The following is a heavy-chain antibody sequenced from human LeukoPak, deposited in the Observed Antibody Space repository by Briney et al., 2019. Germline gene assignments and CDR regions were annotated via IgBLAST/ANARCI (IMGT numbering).Heavy chain of an antibody. D-gene: IGHD1-1*01. J-gene: IGHJ4*02. V-gene: IGHV1-46*01. Sequence: ASVTVSCKASGYSFATYYINWVRQAPGQGLGWVAIINPSDGWTKYAQRFQGRVTLTRDTSTSTVYMELGSLTSEDTAVYYCARDEITTEENDFDYWGQGTLVTVSS. CDR2: INPSDGWT. CDR1: GYSFATYY. CDR3: ARDEITTEENDFDY.